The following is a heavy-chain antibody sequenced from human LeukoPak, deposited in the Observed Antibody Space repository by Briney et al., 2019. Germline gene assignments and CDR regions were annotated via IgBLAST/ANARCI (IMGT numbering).Heavy chain of an antibody. CDR2: IKSEDDGGAT. CDR3: TTGGSVIVAGTRAFDI. Sequence: GGSLRLSCTASGFTLSSYAMSWVRQAPGKGLEWVGRIKSEDDGGATDYATPVQDRFTISRDDSQATLYLQMNSMKTEDTAVYYCTTGGSVIVAGTRAFDIWGQGTMVTVSS. V-gene: IGHV3-15*01. CDR1: GFTLSSYA. D-gene: IGHD5-12*01. J-gene: IGHJ3*02.